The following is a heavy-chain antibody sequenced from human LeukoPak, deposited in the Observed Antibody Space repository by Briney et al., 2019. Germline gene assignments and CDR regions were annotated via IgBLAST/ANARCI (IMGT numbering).Heavy chain of an antibody. V-gene: IGHV1-3*01. CDR2: INGNGNT. D-gene: IGHD1-26*01. CDR1: GYTFTSYA. CDR3: ARDLLVGAINDAFDI. Sequence: ASVKVFCKASGYTFTSYAIHWVRQAPGQRLEWMGWINGNGNTKYSQEFQGRVTFTRDTSISTAYMELSRLRSDDTAVYYCARDLLVGAINDAFDIWGQGTMVTVSS. J-gene: IGHJ3*02.